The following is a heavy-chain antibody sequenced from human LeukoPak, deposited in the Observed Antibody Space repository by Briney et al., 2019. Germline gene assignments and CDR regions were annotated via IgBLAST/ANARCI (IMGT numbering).Heavy chain of an antibody. J-gene: IGHJ4*02. CDR1: GFTFSSYG. Sequence: GRSLRLSCAASGFTFSSYGMHWVRQAPGKGLEWVAVIWYDGSNKYYADSVKGRFTISRDNSKNTLYLQMNSLRAEDTAVYYCARDLPPYCSSTSCWFDYWGQGTLVPVSS. D-gene: IGHD2-2*01. V-gene: IGHV3-33*01. CDR3: ARDLPPYCSSTSCWFDY. CDR2: IWYDGSNK.